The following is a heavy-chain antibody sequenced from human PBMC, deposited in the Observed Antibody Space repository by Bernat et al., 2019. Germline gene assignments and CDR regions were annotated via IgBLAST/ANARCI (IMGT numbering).Heavy chain of an antibody. CDR1: GGSFSGYY. J-gene: IGHJ1*01. V-gene: IGHV4-34*01. CDR3: ARVRLGYD. Sequence: QVQLQQWGAGLLKPSETLSLTCAVYGGSFSGYYWSWIRQPPGKGLEWIGEINHSGSTNYNPSRKSRDTISVETSKNRVSLKLSSVTAAETAVYYCARVRLGYDWGQGTLVTVSS. CDR2: INHSGST. D-gene: IGHD7-27*01.